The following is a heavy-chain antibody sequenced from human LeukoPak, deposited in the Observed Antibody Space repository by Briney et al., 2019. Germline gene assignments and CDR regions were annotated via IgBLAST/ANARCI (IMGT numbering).Heavy chain of an antibody. J-gene: IGHJ6*02. CDR2: IYTSGST. D-gene: IGHD6-13*01. V-gene: IGHV4-4*07. CDR1: GGSISSYY. CDR3: AREQLAISLYYYYYYGMDV. Sequence: SETLSLTCTVSGGSISSYYWSWIRQPAGKGLEWIGRIYTSGSTNYNPSLKSRVTTSVDTSKNQFSLKLSSVTAADTAVYYCAREQLAISLYYYYYYGMDVWGQGTTVTVSS.